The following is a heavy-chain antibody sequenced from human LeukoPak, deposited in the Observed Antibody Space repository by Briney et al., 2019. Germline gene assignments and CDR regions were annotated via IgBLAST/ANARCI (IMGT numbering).Heavy chain of an antibody. J-gene: IGHJ5*02. D-gene: IGHD2-15*01. CDR3: ARRSWFESVDP. CDR2: ISAYNGNT. CDR1: GYTFTSYG. Sequence: ASVKVSCKASGYTFTSYGISWVRQAPGQGLEWMGWISAYNGNTNYAQKLQGRVTMTTDTSTSTAYMELNRLRSDDTAVYYCARRSWFESVDPWGQGTLVTVSS. V-gene: IGHV1-18*01.